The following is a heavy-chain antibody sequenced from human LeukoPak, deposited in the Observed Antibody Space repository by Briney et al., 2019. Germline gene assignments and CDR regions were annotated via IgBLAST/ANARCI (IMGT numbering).Heavy chain of an antibody. V-gene: IGHV3-30*03. J-gene: IGHJ4*02. CDR3: TRGYSSSWLGYFDY. Sequence: GGSLRLSCVASGLTFISYSIHCVREAPPKGLERVSVVSSDGRIKYNAESVKGRLTISRDTSKNTVYLQMNRRGAEDKAFYYCTRGYSSSWLGYFDYWGQGTLVTVSS. CDR1: GLTFISYS. D-gene: IGHD6-13*01. CDR2: VSSDGRIK.